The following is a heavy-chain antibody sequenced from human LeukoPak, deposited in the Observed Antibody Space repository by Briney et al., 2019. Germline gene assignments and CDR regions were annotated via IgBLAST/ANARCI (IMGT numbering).Heavy chain of an antibody. CDR1: GFTFSNAC. D-gene: IGHD1-1*01. Sequence: PGGSPRLSCAASGFTFSNACMSWVSHAPGKGLEWVGHIKTKTDGGTTDYAAPVKGRFTISRDDSKNTLYSQMNSRSAEDTAVYYCARGGNYNWKGNWFDPWGQGTLVTVSS. V-gene: IGHV3-15*01. CDR3: ARGGNYNWKGNWFDP. CDR2: IKTKTDGGTT. J-gene: IGHJ5*02.